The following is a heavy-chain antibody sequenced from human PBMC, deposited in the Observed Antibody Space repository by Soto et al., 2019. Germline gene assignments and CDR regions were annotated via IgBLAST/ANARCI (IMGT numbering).Heavy chain of an antibody. CDR2: IYYSGST. Sequence: PSETLSLTCTVSGGSISSSSYYWGWIRQPPGKGLEWIGSIYYSGSTYYNPSLKSRVTISVDTSKNQFSLKLSSVTAADTAVYYCARQTLDIVATNGRLCEIDYWGQGTLVTVSS. CDR1: GGSISSSSYY. D-gene: IGHD5-12*01. V-gene: IGHV4-39*01. J-gene: IGHJ4*02. CDR3: ARQTLDIVATNGRLCEIDY.